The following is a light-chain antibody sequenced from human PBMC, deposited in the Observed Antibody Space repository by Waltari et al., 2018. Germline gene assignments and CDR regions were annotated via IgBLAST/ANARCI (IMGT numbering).Light chain of an antibody. CDR2: DAS. Sequence: EIVVTQSPATLSLSPGERATISCRASESVSTNVAWYQQKPGQPPRLLIYDASTRATGIPARFSGSGSGTEFTLSISSLQSEDFAVYYCHQYKNWPPWTFGQGTKVEIK. CDR1: ESVSTN. V-gene: IGKV3-15*01. J-gene: IGKJ1*01. CDR3: HQYKNWPPWT.